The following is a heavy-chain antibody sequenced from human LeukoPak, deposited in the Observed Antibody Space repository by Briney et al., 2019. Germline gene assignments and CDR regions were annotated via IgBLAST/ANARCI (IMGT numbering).Heavy chain of an antibody. CDR2: IYHSGST. J-gene: IGHJ5*02. CDR3: AREVAAAGVNWFDP. Sequence: SETLSLTCAVSGGSISSGGYSWSWIRQPPGKGLEWIGYIYHSGSTYYNPSLKSRVTISVDRSKNQFSLKLSSVTAADTAVYYCAREVAAAGVNWFDPWGQGTLVTVSP. V-gene: IGHV4-30-2*01. D-gene: IGHD6-13*01. CDR1: GGSISSGGYS.